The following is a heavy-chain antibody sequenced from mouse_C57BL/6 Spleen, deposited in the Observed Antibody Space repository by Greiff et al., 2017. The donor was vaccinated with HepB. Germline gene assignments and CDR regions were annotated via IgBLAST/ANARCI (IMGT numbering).Heavy chain of an antibody. CDR3: ARKAYYSNYGVVYDFDY. D-gene: IGHD2-5*01. CDR1: GYTFTSYG. V-gene: IGHV1-81*01. Sequence: VQLQQSGAELARPGASVKLSCKASGYTFTSYGISWVKQRTGQGLEWIGEIYPRSGNTYYNEKFKGKATLTADKSSSTAYMELRSLTSEDAAVYYCARKAYYSNYGVVYDFDYWGQGTTLTVSS. CDR2: IYPRSGNT. J-gene: IGHJ2*01.